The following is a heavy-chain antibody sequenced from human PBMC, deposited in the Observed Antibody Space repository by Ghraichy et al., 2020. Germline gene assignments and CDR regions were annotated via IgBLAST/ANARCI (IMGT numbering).Heavy chain of an antibody. V-gene: IGHV1-2*02. CDR2: INPNSGGT. J-gene: IGHJ5*02. Sequence: ASVKVSCKASGYTFTGYYIHWVRQAPGQGLEWMGWINPNSGGTNYAQKFQGRVTMTRDTSISTAYMELSGLISDDTAVYYCARHVGPTYWFDPWGQGTLVTVSS. CDR1: GYTFTGYY. D-gene: IGHD1-26*01. CDR3: ARHVGPTYWFDP.